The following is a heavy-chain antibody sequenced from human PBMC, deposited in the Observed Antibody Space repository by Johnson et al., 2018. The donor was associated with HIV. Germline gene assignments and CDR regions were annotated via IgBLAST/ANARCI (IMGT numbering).Heavy chain of an antibody. Sequence: VQLVESGGRLVQPGGSLGLSCAASGFTFSRFWMTWVRQAPGKGLEWVANIKQDGSEKYYVDSVRGRFTISRDNSKNTVYLLMNSLRGEDTAVYYCARDPAHSLQLWPQDAFYIWGQGTMVTVSS. CDR2: IKQDGSEK. CDR1: GFTFSRFW. J-gene: IGHJ3*02. D-gene: IGHD5-18*01. V-gene: IGHV3-7*03. CDR3: ARDPAHSLQLWPQDAFYI.